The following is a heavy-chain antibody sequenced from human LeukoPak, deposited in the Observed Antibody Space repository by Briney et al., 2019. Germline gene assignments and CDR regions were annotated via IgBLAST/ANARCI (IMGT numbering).Heavy chain of an antibody. CDR2: IHHSGIT. Sequence: PSETLSLTCAVYGGSFNNYYWNWIRQPPGKGLEWIGEIHHSGITKYNPSLKSRVTISVDTSKNQFSLRLSSVTAADTAVYYCARFALVRFDYWGQGTLVTVSS. CDR3: ARFALVRFDY. J-gene: IGHJ4*02. CDR1: GGSFNNYY. D-gene: IGHD2-21*01. V-gene: IGHV4-34*01.